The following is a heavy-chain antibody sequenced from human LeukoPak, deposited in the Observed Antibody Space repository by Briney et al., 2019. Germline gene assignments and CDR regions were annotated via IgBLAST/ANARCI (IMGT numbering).Heavy chain of an antibody. CDR3: ARALRYFDWLSPWTFDY. J-gene: IGHJ4*02. CDR1: GFTFSSYE. CDR2: ISSSDNTI. Sequence: GKSLRLSCAASGFTFSSYEMNWVRQAPGKGLEWVSYISSSDNTIYYADSVKGRFTISRDNAKNSLYLQMNSLRAEDTAVYYCARALRYFDWLSPWTFDYWGQGTLVTVSS. V-gene: IGHV3-48*03. D-gene: IGHD3-9*01.